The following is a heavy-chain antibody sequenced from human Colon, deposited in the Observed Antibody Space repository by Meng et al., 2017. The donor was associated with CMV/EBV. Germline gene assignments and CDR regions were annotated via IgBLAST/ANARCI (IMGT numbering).Heavy chain of an antibody. J-gene: IGHJ4*02. D-gene: IGHD4-17*01. CDR1: GYTFNSYP. V-gene: IGHV1-18*01. Sequence: QVQLVQSGAEVKTPGAAVKVSCTASGYTFNSYPIRWVRQAPGQGLEWMGWISTYNGNTNYAQKFQGRLTLTTDTSTSTAYMELRGLRSDDTAVYYCAREKATVTTFMLLYWGLGTLVTVSS. CDR2: ISTYNGNT. CDR3: AREKATVTTFMLLY.